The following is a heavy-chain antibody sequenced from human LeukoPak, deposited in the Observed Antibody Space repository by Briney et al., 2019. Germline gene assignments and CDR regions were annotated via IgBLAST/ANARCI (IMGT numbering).Heavy chain of an antibody. CDR2: FDPEDGET. CDR3: ATGYLLRGYYFDY. J-gene: IGHJ4*02. CDR1: GYTFTAYY. V-gene: IGHV1-24*01. Sequence: ASVKVSCKASGYTFTAYYMHWVRQAPGKGLEWMGGFDPEDGETIYAQKFQGRVTMTEDTSTDTAYMELSSLRSEDTAVYYCATGYLLRGYYFDYWGQGTLVTVSS. D-gene: IGHD2-2*01.